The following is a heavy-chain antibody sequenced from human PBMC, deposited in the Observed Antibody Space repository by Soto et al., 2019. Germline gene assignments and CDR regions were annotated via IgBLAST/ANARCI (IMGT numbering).Heavy chain of an antibody. CDR2: INPNSGGT. CDR3: AREYYYDSSGYRYRY. J-gene: IGHJ4*02. D-gene: IGHD3-22*01. V-gene: IGHV1-2*02. CDR1: GYTFTGYY. Sequence: ASVRVSCKASGYTFTGYYMHWVRQAPGQGLEWMGWINPNSGGTNYAQKSQGRVTMTRDTSISTAYMELSRLRSDDTAVYYCAREYYYDSSGYRYRYWGQGTLVTVSS.